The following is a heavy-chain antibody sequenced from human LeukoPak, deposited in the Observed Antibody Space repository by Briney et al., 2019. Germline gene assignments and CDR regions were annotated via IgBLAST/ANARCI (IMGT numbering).Heavy chain of an antibody. V-gene: IGHV3-23*01. D-gene: IGHD6-19*01. CDR2: ISGSGGST. Sequence: PGGSLRLSCAASGFTFSNYAMSWVRQAPGKGLEWVSAISGSGGSTYYADSVKGRFTISRDNSKNTLYLQMNSLRAEDTAVYYCAKNPRDSGWYSSYYYYYMDVWGKGTTVTVSS. CDR1: GFTFSNYA. CDR3: AKNPRDSGWYSSYYYYYMDV. J-gene: IGHJ6*03.